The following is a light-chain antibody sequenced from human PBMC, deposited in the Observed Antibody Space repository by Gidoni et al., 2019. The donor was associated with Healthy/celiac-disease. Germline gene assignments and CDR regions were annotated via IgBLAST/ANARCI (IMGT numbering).Light chain of an antibody. CDR3: QQLNSYPYT. CDR2: AAS. CDR1: QGISSY. V-gene: IGKV1-9*01. J-gene: IGKJ2*01. Sequence: DIQLTQSPSFLSASVGDRVPITCRASQGISSYLAWYQQKPGKAPKILIYAASTLQSGVPSRFSGSGSGTEFTLTISSLQPEDFATYYCQQLNSYPYTFGQGTNLEIK.